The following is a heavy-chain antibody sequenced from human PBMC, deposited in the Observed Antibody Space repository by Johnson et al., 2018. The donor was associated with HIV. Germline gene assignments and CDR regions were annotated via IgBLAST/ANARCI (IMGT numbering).Heavy chain of an antibody. V-gene: IGHV3-66*01. CDR3: ARADGSGSYFGFEI. CDR2: IYSGGST. CDR1: GFTVSSNY. Sequence: VLLVESGGGLVQPGGSLRLSCAASGFTVSSNYMSWVRQAPGKGLEWVSVIYSGGSTYYADSVQGRFTISRDNSKNTLYLQMNSLSAEDTAIYYWARADGSGSYFGFEIWGQGTMVTVSS. J-gene: IGHJ3*02. D-gene: IGHD3-10*01.